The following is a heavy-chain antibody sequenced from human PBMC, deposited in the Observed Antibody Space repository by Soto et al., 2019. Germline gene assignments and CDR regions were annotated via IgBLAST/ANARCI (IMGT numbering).Heavy chain of an antibody. CDR3: ARGGYYYYYGMDV. V-gene: IGHV4-34*01. CDR2: INRSGST. J-gene: IGHJ6*02. Sequence: KPSETLSLTCAVYGGSFSGYYWSWIRQPPGKGLEWIGEINRSGSTNYNPSLKSRVTISVDTSKNQFSLKLSSVTAADTAVYYCARGGYYYYYGMDVWGQGTTVTVSS. CDR1: GGSFSGYY.